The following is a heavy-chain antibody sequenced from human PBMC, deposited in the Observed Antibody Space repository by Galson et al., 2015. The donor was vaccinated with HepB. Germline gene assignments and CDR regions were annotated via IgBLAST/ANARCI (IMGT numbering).Heavy chain of an antibody. V-gene: IGHV3-49*02. CDR3: TREPPTVTRGDAFDI. Sequence: PGKGLEWVGFIRSKAYGGTTEYAASVKGRFTISRDDSKSIAYLQMNSLKTEDTAVYYCTREPPTVTRGDAFDIRGQGTMVTVSS. CDR2: IRSKAYGGTT. J-gene: IGHJ3*02. D-gene: IGHD4-17*01.